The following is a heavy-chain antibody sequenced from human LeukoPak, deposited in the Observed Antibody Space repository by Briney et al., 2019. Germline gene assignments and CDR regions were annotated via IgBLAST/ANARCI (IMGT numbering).Heavy chain of an antibody. CDR3: ARDLRGGYCSSTSCTPYGMDV. Sequence: SQTLSLTCTVSGGSISSGGYYWSWIRQHPGKGLEWIVYNYYSGITYDNPSIKSRVTISVDTSKNQFSLKLSSVTAADTAVYYCARDLRGGYCSSTSCTPYGMDVWGQGTTVTVSS. D-gene: IGHD2-2*01. CDR1: GGSISSGGYY. J-gene: IGHJ6*02. V-gene: IGHV4-31*03. CDR2: NYYSGIT.